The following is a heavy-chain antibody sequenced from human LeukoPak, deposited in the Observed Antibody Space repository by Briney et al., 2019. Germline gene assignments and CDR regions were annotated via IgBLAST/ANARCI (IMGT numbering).Heavy chain of an antibody. D-gene: IGHD2-15*01. CDR1: GFTVSSNY. J-gene: IGHJ4*02. V-gene: IGHV3-53*04. CDR3: ARDLRSGGSYFFDY. Sequence: GGSLRLSCAASGFTVSSNYMSWVRQAPGKGLEGVSVIYSGGSAYYADSVKGRFTISRHNSKNTLYLQMNSLRAEDTAVYYCARDLRSGGSYFFDYWGQGTLVTVSS. CDR2: IYSGGSA.